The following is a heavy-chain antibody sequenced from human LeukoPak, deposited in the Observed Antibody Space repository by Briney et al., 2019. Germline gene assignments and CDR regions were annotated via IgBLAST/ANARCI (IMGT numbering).Heavy chain of an antibody. CDR1: EYSFPNYC. J-gene: IGHJ4*02. CDR2: IYPDDSDT. V-gene: IGHV5-51*01. CDR3: ARLSADYYDSSGYSSLNDY. D-gene: IGHD3-22*01. Sequence: GESLKISCKHSEYSFPNYCIGWVRQMPGKGLEWMGIIYPDDSDTRYSPSFQGQVTISADRSISTAYLQWSSLKASDTAMYYCARLSADYYDSSGYSSLNDYWGQGTLVTVSS.